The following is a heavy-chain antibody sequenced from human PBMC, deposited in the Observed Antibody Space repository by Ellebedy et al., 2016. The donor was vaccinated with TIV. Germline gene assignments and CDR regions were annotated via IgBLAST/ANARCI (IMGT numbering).Heavy chain of an antibody. Sequence: SETLSLXCAVYGGSFSGYYWSWIRQPPGKGLEWIGEINHSGSTNYNPSLKSRVTISVDTSKNQFSLKLSSVTAADTAVYYCARGRDYYDSSGYYYFDYWGQGTLVTVSS. CDR3: ARGRDYYDSSGYYYFDY. V-gene: IGHV4-34*01. J-gene: IGHJ4*02. CDR2: INHSGST. D-gene: IGHD3-22*01. CDR1: GGSFSGYY.